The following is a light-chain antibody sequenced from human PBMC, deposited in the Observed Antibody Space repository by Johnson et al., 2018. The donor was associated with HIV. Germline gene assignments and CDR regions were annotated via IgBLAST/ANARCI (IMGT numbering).Light chain of an antibody. CDR2: ENN. J-gene: IGLJ1*01. Sequence: QSVLTQPPSVSAAPGQKVTISCSGSSSNIESDYVSWYQQLPGTAPKLLIYENNKRPSGIPDRFSGSKSGTSATLGITGLQTGDEADYYCGTWDSSLSAGGYVFGTGTKVTVL. V-gene: IGLV1-51*02. CDR3: GTWDSSLSAGGYV. CDR1: SSNIESDY.